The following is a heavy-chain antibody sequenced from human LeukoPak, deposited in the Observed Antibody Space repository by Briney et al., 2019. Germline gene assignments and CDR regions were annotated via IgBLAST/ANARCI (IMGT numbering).Heavy chain of an antibody. D-gene: IGHD2-2*01. Sequence: PGRSLRLSCAASGFTFSSYAMHWVRQAPGKGLEWVAVISYDGSNKYYADSVKGRFTISRDNSKNTLYLQMNSLRAEDTAVYYCARAYCSSTSCLLPDYWGQGTLVTVSS. V-gene: IGHV3-30*04. J-gene: IGHJ4*02. CDR2: ISYDGSNK. CDR1: GFTFSSYA. CDR3: ARAYCSSTSCLLPDY.